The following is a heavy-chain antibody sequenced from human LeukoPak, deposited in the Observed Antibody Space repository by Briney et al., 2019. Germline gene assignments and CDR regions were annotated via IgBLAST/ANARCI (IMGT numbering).Heavy chain of an antibody. CDR1: GGSISSSSYY. V-gene: IGHV4-39*07. CDR2: IYYSGST. J-gene: IGHJ4*02. CDR3: AGGPRRVFDY. Sequence: SETLSLTCTVSGGSISSSSYYWGWIRQPPGRGLEWIGSIYYSGSTNHNPSLKSRVTISIDTSKNQFSLKLSSVTAADTAVYYCAGGPRRVFDYWGQGTLVTVSP. D-gene: IGHD3-10*01.